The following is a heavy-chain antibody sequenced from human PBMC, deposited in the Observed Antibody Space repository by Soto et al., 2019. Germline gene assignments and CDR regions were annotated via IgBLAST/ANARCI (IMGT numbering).Heavy chain of an antibody. J-gene: IGHJ5*01. Sequence: QVQLVQSGAEVKTPGASVKVSCKASGYTFATYDINWVRQAPGQGLEWMGWMNPNSGNTGYAQKFQGRLTMTRDTALSVAHMELSSLRTEATAVYYCARSDGYNFNWLDSWGQGTLVTVSA. D-gene: IGHD2-21*01. CDR1: GYTFATYD. CDR2: MNPNSGNT. V-gene: IGHV1-8*01. CDR3: ARSDGYNFNWLDS.